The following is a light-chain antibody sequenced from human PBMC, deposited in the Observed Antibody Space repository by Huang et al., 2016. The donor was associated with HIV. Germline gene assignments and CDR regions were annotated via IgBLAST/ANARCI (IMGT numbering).Light chain of an antibody. V-gene: IGKV1-NL1*01. CDR2: AAS. Sequence: DIQMTQSPSSLSASVGDRVTITCRASLGIRSSLAWYQQRPGKAPKLLLYAASTLESGVPSRFSGSGSGTDYTLTISSRQPEDFATYYCQQYDITPWTFGQGTKVEVQ. CDR3: QQYDITPWT. J-gene: IGKJ1*01. CDR1: LGIRSS.